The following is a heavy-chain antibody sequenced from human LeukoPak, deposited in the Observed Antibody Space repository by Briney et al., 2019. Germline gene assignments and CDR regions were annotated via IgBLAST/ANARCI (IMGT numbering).Heavy chain of an antibody. D-gene: IGHD2-15*01. V-gene: IGHV1-18*01. CDR2: ISAYNGNT. Sequence: GASVKVSCKASGYTFTSYGISWVRQAPGQGLEWMGWISAYNGNTNYAQKLQGRVTMTTDTSTSTAYMELRSLRSDDTAVYYCARGPFIVVVVADTDVHYGMDVWGQGTTVTVSS. J-gene: IGHJ6*02. CDR3: ARGPFIVVVVADTDVHYGMDV. CDR1: GYTFTSYG.